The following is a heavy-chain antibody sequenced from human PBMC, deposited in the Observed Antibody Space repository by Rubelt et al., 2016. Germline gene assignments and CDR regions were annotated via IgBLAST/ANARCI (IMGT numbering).Heavy chain of an antibody. V-gene: IGHV3-30*03. Sequence: VRQAPGKGLEWVAVISYDGRDKKLEDSVKDRFTISRDNSKNTLYLQMNSLRAEDTAVYYCARDRSYCDSSGYYYYHFGLEDWGQGTTVTVAS. J-gene: IGHJ6*02. CDR2: ISYDGRDK. CDR3: ARDRSYCDSSGYYYYHFGLED. D-gene: IGHD3-22*01.